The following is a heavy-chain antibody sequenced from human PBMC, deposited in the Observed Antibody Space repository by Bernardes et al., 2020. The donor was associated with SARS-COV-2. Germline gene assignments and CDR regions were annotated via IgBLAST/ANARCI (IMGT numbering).Heavy chain of an antibody. D-gene: IGHD4-17*01. Sequence: ASVKVSCKASGYTFTSYAMHWVRQAPGKGLEWMGGFDPEDGETIYAQKFQGRVTMTEDTSTDTAYMELSSLRSEDTAVYYCATAPFMTTVTNGWFDPWGQGTLVTVSS. V-gene: IGHV1-24*01. J-gene: IGHJ5*02. CDR1: GYTFTSYA. CDR3: ATAPFMTTVTNGWFDP. CDR2: FDPEDGET.